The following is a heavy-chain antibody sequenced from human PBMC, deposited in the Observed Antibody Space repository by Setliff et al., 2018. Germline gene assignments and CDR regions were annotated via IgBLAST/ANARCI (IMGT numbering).Heavy chain of an antibody. D-gene: IGHD1-26*01. Sequence: ETLSLTCTASGGSISTDHYYWGWIRQPPGKGLEWIGSIDYTGNTWHNPSLKSRVTISVDTSKNQFSLNLSSVTAADTAVYYCAAPGGGSYRFWGQGTLVTVS. CDR2: IDYTGNT. CDR3: AAPGGGSYRF. J-gene: IGHJ4*02. V-gene: IGHV4-39*01. CDR1: GGSISTDHYY.